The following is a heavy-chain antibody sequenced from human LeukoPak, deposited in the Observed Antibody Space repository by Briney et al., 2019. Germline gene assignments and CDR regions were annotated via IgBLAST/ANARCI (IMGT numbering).Heavy chain of an antibody. V-gene: IGHV1-18*04. Sequence: GASVKVSRKASGYTFTSYGISWVRQAPGQGLEWMGWISAYNDNTNYAQELQGRVTMTTDTSTSTAYMELRSLRSDDTAVYYCARDDLHGDLDFDYWGQGTLVTVSS. CDR2: ISAYNDNT. CDR3: ARDDLHGDLDFDY. CDR1: GYTFTSYG. J-gene: IGHJ4*02. D-gene: IGHD4-17*01.